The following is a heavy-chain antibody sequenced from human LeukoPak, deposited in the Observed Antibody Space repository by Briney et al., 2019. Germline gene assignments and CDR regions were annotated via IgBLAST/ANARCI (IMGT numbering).Heavy chain of an antibody. J-gene: IGHJ4*02. CDR3: AKRGSSSYYFDY. CDR2: ISSSGDNT. V-gene: IGHV3-23*01. D-gene: IGHD6-6*01. Sequence: PGGSVTLSCAASGFTFSSYAMNWVRQAPGKGLEWVSAISSSGDNTYYADSVKGRFTISRDNSRNTLYLQMNSLRAEDTAVYYCAKRGSSSYYFDYWGQGTLVTVSS. CDR1: GFTFSSYA.